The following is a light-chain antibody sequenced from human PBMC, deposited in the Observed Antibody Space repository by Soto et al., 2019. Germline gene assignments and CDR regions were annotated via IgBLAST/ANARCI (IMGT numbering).Light chain of an antibody. CDR1: SSDVGSYNL. Sequence: QSALTQPASVSGSPGQSINISCTGTSSDVGSYNLVSWYQQHPGKAPKLMIYEGTKRPSGVANRFAGSKSGNTASLTISGLRTDDEADYYCCSYACSSTSYVFGSGTKLTVL. CDR2: EGT. J-gene: IGLJ1*01. V-gene: IGLV2-23*01. CDR3: CSYACSSTSYV.